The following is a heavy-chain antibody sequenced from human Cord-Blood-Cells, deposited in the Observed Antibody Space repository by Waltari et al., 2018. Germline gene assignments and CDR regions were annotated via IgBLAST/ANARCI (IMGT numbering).Heavy chain of an antibody. CDR2: VNAGNGNP. D-gene: IGHD2-8*02. J-gene: IGHJ5*02. Sequence: QVQLVQSGAEVKKPGASVKVSCKAFGYTFTSYAMHWVRQAPGQRLEWMGWVNAGNGNPKYSQKFKGRVTITRDTSASTAYMELSSLRSEDTAVYYCAREGGDCTGGVCQEGWFDPWGQGALVTVSS. V-gene: IGHV1-3*01. CDR3: AREGGDCTGGVCQEGWFDP. CDR1: GYTFTSYA.